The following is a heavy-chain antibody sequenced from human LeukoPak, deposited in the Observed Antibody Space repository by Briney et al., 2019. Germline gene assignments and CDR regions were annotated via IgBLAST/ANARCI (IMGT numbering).Heavy chain of an antibody. CDR3: ARDTTAAGIDY. CDR1: GGSISSGGYY. D-gene: IGHD6-13*01. Sequence: SETLSLTCTVSGGSISSGGYYWSWIRQHPGKGLEWIGYIYYSGSTYYNPSLKSRVTISVDTSKNQFSLKLSSVTAADTAVYYCARDTTAAGIDYWGQGTLVTVSS. J-gene: IGHJ4*02. CDR2: IYYSGST. V-gene: IGHV4-31*03.